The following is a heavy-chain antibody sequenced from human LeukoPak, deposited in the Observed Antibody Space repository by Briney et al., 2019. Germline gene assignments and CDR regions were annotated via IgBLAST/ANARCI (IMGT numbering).Heavy chain of an antibody. V-gene: IGHV3-30*02. D-gene: IGHD2-21*02. Sequence: GGSLRLPCAASEFTFSNYGMHWVRQAPGKGLEWVTFVRSDGNEKYYADSVKGRFTISRDNSKNTLYLQMTSLRVEDTAIYYCVTAGLDYWGQGSLVTVSS. CDR3: VTAGLDY. CDR2: VRSDGNEK. CDR1: EFTFSNYG. J-gene: IGHJ4*02.